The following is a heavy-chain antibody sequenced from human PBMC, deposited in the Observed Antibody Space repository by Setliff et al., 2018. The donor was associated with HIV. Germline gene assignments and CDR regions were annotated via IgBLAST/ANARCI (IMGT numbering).Heavy chain of an antibody. CDR1: GGSINNHY. D-gene: IGHD1-26*01. J-gene: IGHJ6*02. V-gene: IGHV4-4*09. Sequence: PSETLSLTCTVSGGSINNHYWYWIRQPPGKGLEWIGYIYISGTTNYNPSLKNRVTVSLDTSKTQVSLRLASVTAADTAVYYCARRSIVGVTRGFYYYGLDVWGQGTTVTVSS. CDR2: IYISGTT. CDR3: ARRSIVGVTRGFYYYGLDV.